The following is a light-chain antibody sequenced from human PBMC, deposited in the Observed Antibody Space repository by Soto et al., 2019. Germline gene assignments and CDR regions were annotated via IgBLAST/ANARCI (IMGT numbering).Light chain of an antibody. V-gene: IGKV3-15*01. Sequence: EIVMTQSPATLSVSPGERATLSCRASQSISSTLAWYQQKPGRAPRLLIYGASTRATGIPVRFSGSGSGTELTLTISSLQPVDFAVYSGQQYNQWPWTFGPVTMV. CDR1: QSISST. CDR2: GAS. J-gene: IGKJ1*01. CDR3: QQYNQWPWT.